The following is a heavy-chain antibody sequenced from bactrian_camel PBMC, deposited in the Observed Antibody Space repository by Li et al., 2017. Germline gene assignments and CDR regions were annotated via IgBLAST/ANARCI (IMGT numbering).Heavy chain of an antibody. CDR3: AAGSSDYNEYDGNCFVPTAKFGY. Sequence: VQLVESGGGLVQPGGSLRLSCAASGFTFSSYAMSWVRQAPGKGLEWVSAINSRGGSAYYADSVKGRFTISQDGANNTVYLETNSLKPEDSAMYYCAAGSSDYNEYDGNCFVPTAKFGYWGQGTQVTVS. D-gene: IGHD4*01. J-gene: IGHJ4*01. CDR1: GFTFSSYA. CDR2: INSRGGSA. V-gene: IGHV3S40*01.